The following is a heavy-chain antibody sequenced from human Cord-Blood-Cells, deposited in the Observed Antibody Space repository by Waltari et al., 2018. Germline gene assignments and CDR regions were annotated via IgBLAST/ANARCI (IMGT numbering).Heavy chain of an antibody. V-gene: IGHV4-39*01. Sequence: QLQLQESGPGLVKPSETLSLTCPVSGGSISSSSYYWGWLRQPPGKGLEWIGSIYYSGSTYYNPSLKSRVTISVDTSKNQFSLKLSSVTAADTAVYYCARQPSSGWYYYYYGMDVWGQGTTVTVSS. CDR3: ARQPSSGWYYYYYGMDV. CDR1: GGSISSSSYY. J-gene: IGHJ6*02. D-gene: IGHD6-19*01. CDR2: IYYSGST.